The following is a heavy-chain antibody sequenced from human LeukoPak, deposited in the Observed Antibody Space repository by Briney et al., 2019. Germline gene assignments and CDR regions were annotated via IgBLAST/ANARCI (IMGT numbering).Heavy chain of an antibody. Sequence: PSETLSLTCTVSGGSISSYYWSWIRQPPGKGLEWIGYIYYSGSTNYNPSLKSRVTISVDTSKNQFSLKLSSVTAADTAVYYCARDRGYYDRNAFDIWGQGTMVTVSS. CDR2: IYYSGST. V-gene: IGHV4-59*01. D-gene: IGHD3-22*01. J-gene: IGHJ3*02. CDR1: GGSISSYY. CDR3: ARDRGYYDRNAFDI.